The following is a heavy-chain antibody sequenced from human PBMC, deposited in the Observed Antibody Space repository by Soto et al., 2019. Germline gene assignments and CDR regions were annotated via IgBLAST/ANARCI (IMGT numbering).Heavy chain of an antibody. D-gene: IGHD1-20*01. J-gene: IGHJ4*01. CDR1: GYAFTTYG. Sequence: QVHLVQSGAEVKKPGASVKASCKGSGYAFTTYGITCVRQAPGQGLEWLGWISAHNGNTKYAQKLQGRVTVTRDTSTSSAYMALRCLRSDYTDVYFCAGGRYGDYWGHGALVTGAS. CDR3: AGGRYGDY. V-gene: IGHV1-18*01. CDR2: ISAHNGNT.